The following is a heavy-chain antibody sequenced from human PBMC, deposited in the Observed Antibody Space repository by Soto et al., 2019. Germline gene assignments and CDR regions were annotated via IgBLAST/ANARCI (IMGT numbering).Heavy chain of an antibody. CDR2: IIPIFGTA. D-gene: IGHD4-4*01. Sequence: QVQLVQSGAEVKKPGSSVKVSCKASGGTFSSYAISWVRQAPGQGLEWMGGIIPIFGTANYAQKFQGRVTITADESTSTAYMELSSLRSEDTAVYYCAGEDSNYEGGPHWFDPWGQGTLVTVSS. CDR3: AGEDSNYEGGPHWFDP. V-gene: IGHV1-69*01. J-gene: IGHJ5*02. CDR1: GGTFSSYA.